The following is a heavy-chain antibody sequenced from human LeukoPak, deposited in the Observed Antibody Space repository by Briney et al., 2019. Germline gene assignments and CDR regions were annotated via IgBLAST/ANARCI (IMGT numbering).Heavy chain of an antibody. Sequence: ASVKVSCKASGHTFTGYYVYWVRQAPGQGLEWMGWMNPNVGGANFPQKFQGRVTVTSDPAVSAAYMELRRLRSDDTAVYYCARGVFGESLESWGQGTLVTVSS. V-gene: IGHV1-2*02. CDR1: GHTFTGYY. D-gene: IGHD3-10*02. J-gene: IGHJ4*02. CDR2: MNPNVGGA. CDR3: ARGVFGESLES.